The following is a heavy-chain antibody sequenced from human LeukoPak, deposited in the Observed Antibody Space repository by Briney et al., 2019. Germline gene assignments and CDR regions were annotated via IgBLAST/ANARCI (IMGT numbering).Heavy chain of an antibody. V-gene: IGHV1-69*13. CDR3: ARVGLGVWVFDI. D-gene: IGHD1-26*01. CDR1: GGTFNKYA. J-gene: IGHJ3*02. CDR2: IIPNSGTA. Sequence: SVKVSCKASGGTFNKYAIGWVRQAPGQGLEWMGGIIPNSGTANYAQKFQGRVTITADESTNTSYMELISLRYEDTALYYCARVGLGVWVFDIWGQGTTVTVSS.